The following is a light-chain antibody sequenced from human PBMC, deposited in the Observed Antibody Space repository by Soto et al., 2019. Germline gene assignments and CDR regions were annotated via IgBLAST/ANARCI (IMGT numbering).Light chain of an antibody. V-gene: IGKV1-5*01. J-gene: IGKJ1*01. CDR3: QHYNSYSEA. CDR1: QSLSGW. Sequence: DIQMTQSPSTLSASVGDRVTITCRASQSLSGWLAWYQQKPGKAPKLLIYDTSSLKSGVPSRFSGSGSGTEFTLTISSLQPDDFATYYCQHYNSYSEAFGQGTKVDIK. CDR2: DTS.